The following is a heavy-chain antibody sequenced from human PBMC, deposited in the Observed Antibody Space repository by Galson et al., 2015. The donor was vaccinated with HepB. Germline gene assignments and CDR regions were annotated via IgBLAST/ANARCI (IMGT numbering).Heavy chain of an antibody. Sequence: SVTVSCKASGYTFTSYGISWVRQAPGQGLEWMGWISAYNGNTNYAQKLQGRVTMTTDTSTSTAYMELRSLRSDDTAVYYCARVGPTYYYDSSCYYYSDFWGQGTLVTVSS. CDR1: GYTFTSYG. D-gene: IGHD3-22*01. J-gene: IGHJ4*02. CDR2: ISAYNGNT. V-gene: IGHV1-18*01. CDR3: ARVGPTYYYDSSCYYYSDF.